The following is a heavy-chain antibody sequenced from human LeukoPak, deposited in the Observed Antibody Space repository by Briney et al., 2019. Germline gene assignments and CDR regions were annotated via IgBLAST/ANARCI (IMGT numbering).Heavy chain of an antibody. V-gene: IGHV4-61*02. Sequence: SETLSLTCTVSGGSISSGSYYWSWIRQPAGKGLEWIGRIYTSGSTNYNPSLKSRVTISVDTSKNQFSLKLSSVTAADTAVCYCARFQLRGYFDYWGQGTLVTVSS. CDR2: IYTSGST. J-gene: IGHJ4*02. CDR1: GGSISSGSYY. D-gene: IGHD3-10*01. CDR3: ARFQLRGYFDY.